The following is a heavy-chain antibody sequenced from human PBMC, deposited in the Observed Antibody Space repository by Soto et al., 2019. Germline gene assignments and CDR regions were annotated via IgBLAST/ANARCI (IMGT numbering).Heavy chain of an antibody. CDR1: GGSFSGYY. CDR3: ARIYNYWTYPSDY. D-gene: IGHD1-7*01. V-gene: IGHV4-34*01. CDR2: INHSGST. J-gene: IGHJ4*02. Sequence: QVQLQQCGAGLLKPSEPLSLTCAVYGGSFSGYYWSWIRQPPGKGLEWIGEINHSGSTNYNPSVKIRVAISVDTSTSPLSVKQGSMPAADTAEYYFARIYNYWTYPSDYWVQGTQLTVSS.